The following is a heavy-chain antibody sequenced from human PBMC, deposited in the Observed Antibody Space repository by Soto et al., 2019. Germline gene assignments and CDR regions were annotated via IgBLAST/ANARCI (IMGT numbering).Heavy chain of an antibody. V-gene: IGHV3-21*01. CDR1: RFTFSSYS. J-gene: IGHJ4*02. CDR2: ISSSSSYI. Sequence: FLRLSCAASRFTFSSYSMNWVRQAPGKGLEWVSSISSSSSYIYYADSVKGRFTISRDNAKNSLYLQMNSLRAEDTAVYYCARDPGYSSSWYLFDYWGQVTLVTVSS. D-gene: IGHD6-13*01. CDR3: ARDPGYSSSWYLFDY.